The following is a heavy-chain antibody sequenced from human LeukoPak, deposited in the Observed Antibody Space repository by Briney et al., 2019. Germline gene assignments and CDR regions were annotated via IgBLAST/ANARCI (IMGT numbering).Heavy chain of an antibody. D-gene: IGHD2-21*01. CDR2: IYHSGST. CDR1: GYSISSGYY. CDR3: ARHLLCNYYIDV. Sequence: SETLSLTCAVSGYSISSGYYWGWIRQPPGKGLEWIGSIYHSGSTYYNPSLKSRVTISVDTSKNQFSLKLSSVTAADTAVYYCARHLLCNYYIDVWGKGTTVTVSS. J-gene: IGHJ6*03. V-gene: IGHV4-38-2*01.